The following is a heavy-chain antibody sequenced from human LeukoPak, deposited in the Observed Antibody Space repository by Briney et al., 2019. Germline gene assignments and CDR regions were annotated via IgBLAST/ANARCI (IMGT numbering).Heavy chain of an antibody. D-gene: IGHD6-13*01. CDR2: INHSGST. J-gene: IGHJ3*02. V-gene: IGHV4-34*01. CDR3: ARERSSWTWRGAFDI. CDR1: GFTFSSYA. Sequence: PGGSLRLSCAASGFTFSSYAMSWVRQPPGKGLEWIGEINHSGSTNYNPSLKSRVTISVDTSKNQFSLKLSSVTAADTAVYYCARERSSWTWRGAFDIWGQGTMVTVSS.